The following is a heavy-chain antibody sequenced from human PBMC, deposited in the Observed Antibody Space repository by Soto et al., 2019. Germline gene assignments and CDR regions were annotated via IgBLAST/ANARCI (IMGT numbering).Heavy chain of an antibody. D-gene: IGHD3-10*01. Sequence: SETLSLTCTVSGGSISSYYWSWIRQPAGKGLEWIGRIYTSGSTNYNPSLKSRVTMSVDTSKHQFSLKLSSVTAADTAVYYCARDRDEYYYYGMDVWGQGTTVTVSS. CDR3: ARDRDEYYYYGMDV. CDR2: IYTSGST. J-gene: IGHJ6*02. CDR1: GGSISSYY. V-gene: IGHV4-4*07.